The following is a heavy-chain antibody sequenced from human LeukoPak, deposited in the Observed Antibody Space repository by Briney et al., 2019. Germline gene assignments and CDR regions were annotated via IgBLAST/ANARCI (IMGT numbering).Heavy chain of an antibody. CDR1: GGSFSGCY. CDR2: INHSGST. CDR3: AIQYYYDSSGYSPGVDY. J-gene: IGHJ4*02. V-gene: IGHV4-34*01. D-gene: IGHD3-22*01. Sequence: KPSETLSLTCAVYGGSFSGCYWSWIRQPPGKGLEWIGEINHSGSTNYNPSLKSRVTISVDTSKNQFSLKLSSVTAADTAVYYCAIQYYYDSSGYSPGVDYWGQGTLVTVSS.